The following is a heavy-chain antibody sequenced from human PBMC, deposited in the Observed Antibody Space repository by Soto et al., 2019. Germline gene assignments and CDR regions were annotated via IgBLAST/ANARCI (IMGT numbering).Heavy chain of an antibody. Sequence: ASVKVSCKASGYTFTSYGISWVRQAPGQGLEWMGWISAYNGNTNYAQKLQGRVTMTTDTSTSTAYMELRSLRSDDTAVYYCARDRPRWDIVVVPASKTPTYYYYYMDVWGKGTTVTVSS. CDR1: GYTFTSYG. J-gene: IGHJ6*03. D-gene: IGHD2-2*01. CDR3: ARDRPRWDIVVVPASKTPTYYYYYMDV. V-gene: IGHV1-18*01. CDR2: ISAYNGNT.